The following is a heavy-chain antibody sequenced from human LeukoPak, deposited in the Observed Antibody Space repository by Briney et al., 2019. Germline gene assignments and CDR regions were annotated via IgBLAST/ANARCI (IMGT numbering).Heavy chain of an antibody. J-gene: IGHJ5*02. CDR2: INHSGST. V-gene: IGHV4-34*01. D-gene: IGHD3-22*01. CDR1: GGSFSGYY. CDR3: ARVRWYYYDSSGYHNWFDP. Sequence: SETLSLTCAVYGGSFSGYYWSWIRQPPGKGLEWIGEINHSGSTNYNPSLKSRVTISVDTSKNQFSLKLSSVTAADTAVYYCARVRWYYYDSSGYHNWFDPWGQGTLVTVSS.